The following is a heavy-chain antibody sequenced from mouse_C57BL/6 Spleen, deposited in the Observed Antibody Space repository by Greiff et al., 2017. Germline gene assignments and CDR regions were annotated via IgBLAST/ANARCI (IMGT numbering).Heavy chain of an antibody. Sequence: VHVKQSGPELVKPGASVKIPCKASGYTFTDYNMDWVKQSHGKSLEWIGDINPNNGGTIYNQKFKGKATLTVDKSSSTAYTELRSLTSEDTAVYYCARDYTGAMDYWGQGTSVTVSS. CDR1: GYTFTDYN. CDR2: INPNNGGT. CDR3: ARDYTGAMDY. J-gene: IGHJ4*01. V-gene: IGHV1-18*01. D-gene: IGHD2-12*01.